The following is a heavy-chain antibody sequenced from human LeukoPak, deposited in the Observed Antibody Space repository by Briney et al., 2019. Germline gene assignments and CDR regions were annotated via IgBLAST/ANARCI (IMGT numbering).Heavy chain of an antibody. V-gene: IGHV3-23*01. D-gene: IGHD6-19*01. J-gene: IGHJ4*02. CDR1: GFTFSSYA. CDR3: AKGSIAVAGTGDY. Sequence: GWSLRLSCAASGFTFSSYAMSWVRQAPGKGLEWVSAISGSGGSTYYADSVKGRFTISRDNSKNTLYMQMNSLRAEDTAVYYCAKGSIAVAGTGDYWGQGTLVTVSS. CDR2: ISGSGGST.